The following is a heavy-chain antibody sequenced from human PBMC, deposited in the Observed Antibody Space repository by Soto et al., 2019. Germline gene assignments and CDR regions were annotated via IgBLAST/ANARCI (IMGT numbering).Heavy chain of an antibody. J-gene: IGHJ6*02. CDR2: IWNDGSNS. CDR1: GFTFNNYG. CDR3: ARRQIPPPTRGAANARGAMDV. Sequence: QVQLVESGGGVVQPGRSLRLSCEASGFTFNNYGMHWVRQAPGKGLEWLAVIWNDGSNSSYANSVKGRFIISRDNSKNTLYLQMSSLRAEDTGVYYCARRQIPPPTRGAANARGAMDVWGQGTTVTVSS. D-gene: IGHD6-13*01. V-gene: IGHV3-33*01.